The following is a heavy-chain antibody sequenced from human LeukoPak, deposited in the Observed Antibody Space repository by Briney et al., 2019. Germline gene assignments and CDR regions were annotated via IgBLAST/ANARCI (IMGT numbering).Heavy chain of an antibody. D-gene: IGHD2-2*01. V-gene: IGHV1-69*04. Sequence: SVKVSCKASGGTFSSYAISWVRQAPGQGLEWMGRIIPILGIANYAQKFQGRVTITADKSTSTAYMELSGLRSEDTAVYYCARGTHGGPAASRYWGQGTLVTVSS. CDR3: ARGTHGGPAASRY. J-gene: IGHJ4*02. CDR2: IIPILGIA. CDR1: GGTFSSYA.